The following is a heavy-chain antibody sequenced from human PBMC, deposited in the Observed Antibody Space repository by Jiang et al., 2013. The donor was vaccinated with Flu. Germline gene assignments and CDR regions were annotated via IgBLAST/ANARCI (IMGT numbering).Heavy chain of an antibody. V-gene: IGHV3-30*02. J-gene: IGHJ4*02. CDR1: GFTFSSYG. Sequence: VQLLESGGGVVQPGGSLRLSCAASGFTFSSYGMHWVRQAPGKGLEWVAFIRYDGGNKYYADSVKGRFTISRDNSKNTLYLQMNSLRAEDTAVYYCAKEMSSGSPFDYWGQGTLVTVSS. CDR3: AKEMSSGSPFDY. D-gene: IGHD1-26*01. CDR2: IRYDGGNK.